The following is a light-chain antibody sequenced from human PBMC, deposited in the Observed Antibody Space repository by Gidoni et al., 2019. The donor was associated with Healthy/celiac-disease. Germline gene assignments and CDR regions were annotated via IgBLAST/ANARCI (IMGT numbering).Light chain of an antibody. J-gene: IGLJ2*01. CDR2: KDS. CDR1: ALAKQY. V-gene: IGLV3-25*03. CDR3: QSAVSSTTYVV. Sequence: SYELTQPPSVSVSPGQTARITCSGDALAKQYAYWYQQKPGQAPILVMYKDSERHSGIPERCSGSSSGTTVTLTISGVQAEDEADYYCQSAVSSTTYVVFGGGTKLTVL.